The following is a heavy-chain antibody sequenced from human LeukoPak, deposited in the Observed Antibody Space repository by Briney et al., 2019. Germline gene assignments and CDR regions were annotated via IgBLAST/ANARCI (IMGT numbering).Heavy chain of an antibody. CDR2: INPNSGGT. D-gene: IGHD2-2*01. J-gene: IGHJ5*02. Sequence: ASVKVFCKASGYTFTGYYINWLRQAPGQGLEWMGWINPNSGGTNYAQKFQGRVTMTRDTSITTAYMELSRLISDDTAVYYCARGLTDEHQLILHWFDPWGQGTLVSVSS. CDR3: ARGLTDEHQLILHWFDP. V-gene: IGHV1-2*02. CDR1: GYTFTGYY.